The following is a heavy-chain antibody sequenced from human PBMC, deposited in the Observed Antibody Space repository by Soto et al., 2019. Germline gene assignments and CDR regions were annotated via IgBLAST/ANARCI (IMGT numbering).Heavy chain of an antibody. CDR2: ISWDGGST. D-gene: IGHD1-26*01. CDR1: GFTFRDNG. J-gene: IGHJ4*02. CDR3: AKETHAPVGYFDY. Sequence: GGSLRLSCSGSGFTFRDNGINWVRQAPGKGLELVSFISWDGGSTYYADSVKGRFTISRDNSKNSLYLQMNSLRTEDTALYYCAKETHAPVGYFDYWGQGTLVTVSS. V-gene: IGHV3-43*02.